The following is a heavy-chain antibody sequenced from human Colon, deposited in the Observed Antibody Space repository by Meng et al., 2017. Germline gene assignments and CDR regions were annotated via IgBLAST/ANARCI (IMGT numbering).Heavy chain of an antibody. CDR1: GGSISSGGYY. CDR2: IYYIGST. D-gene: IGHD6-19*01. J-gene: IGHJ4*02. CDR3: ARVLPFSSGWSYFDY. V-gene: IGHV4-31*01. Sequence: QGQRKEPGPGLVKPPQSLSLTCTVSGGSISSGGYYWSLSRQHPGKGLEWIGYIYYIGSTYYTPSLKSLVTISEDTSKNQFSLKLSSVTAADTAVYYCARVLPFSSGWSYFDYWGQGTLVTVSS.